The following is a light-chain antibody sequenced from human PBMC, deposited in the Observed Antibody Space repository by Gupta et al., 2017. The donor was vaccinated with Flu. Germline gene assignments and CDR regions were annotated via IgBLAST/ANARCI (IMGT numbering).Light chain of an antibody. CDR1: QNINKW. CDR2: QAS. CDR3: LQYYGYVHV. J-gene: IGKJ2*01. Sequence: DIQMTQSPSTLSASVGDRVTITCRSSQNINKWLAWYQQKPGEAPKVLIYQASTLESGVPSRFSGSGFGTEFTLTISSLLPDDFATYYCLQYYGYVHVFGPGTKLEIK. V-gene: IGKV1-5*03.